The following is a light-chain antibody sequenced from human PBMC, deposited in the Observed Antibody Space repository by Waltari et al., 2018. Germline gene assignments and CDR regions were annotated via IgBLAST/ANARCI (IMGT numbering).Light chain of an antibody. CDR2: SAP. J-gene: IGKJ2*01. CDR3: QEDNNWPPGT. V-gene: IGKV3-15*01. CDR1: QSVGNK. Sequence: EIVMTQSPATLSVSPGDRATLSCRASQSVGNKVAWYQQRPGQAPSLLIFSAPTRATGVPDRFSGSGSGTEFTLTVSTLQAEDFASYFCQEDNNWPPGTFGRGTKVEI.